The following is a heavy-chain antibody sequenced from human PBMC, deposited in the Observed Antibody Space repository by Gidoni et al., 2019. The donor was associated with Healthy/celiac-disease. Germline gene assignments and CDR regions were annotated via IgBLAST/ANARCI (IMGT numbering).Heavy chain of an antibody. CDR1: GFSLSTSGMC. Sequence: QVTLRESGPALVKPTQTLTLTCTFPGFSLSTSGMCVSWIRQPPGKALEWLARIDWDDDKYYSTSLKTRLTISKDTSKNQVVLTMTNMDPVDTATYYCARIRGVATMDVGYYYYGMDVWGQGTTVTVSS. CDR2: IDWDDDK. D-gene: IGHD5-12*01. V-gene: IGHV2-70*15. J-gene: IGHJ6*02. CDR3: ARIRGVATMDVGYYYYGMDV.